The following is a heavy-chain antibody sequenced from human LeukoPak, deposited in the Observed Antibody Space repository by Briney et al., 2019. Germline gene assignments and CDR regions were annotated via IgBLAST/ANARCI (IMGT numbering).Heavy chain of an antibody. CDR3: ARLGGYIAARLFDY. Sequence: PSETLSLTCAVYGGSFSGYYWSWIRQPLGKGLEWIGEINHSGSTNYNPSLKSRVTISVDTSKNQFSLKLSSVTAADTAVYYCARLGGYIAARLFDYWGQGTLVTVSS. D-gene: IGHD6-6*01. CDR1: GGSFSGYY. J-gene: IGHJ4*02. V-gene: IGHV4-34*01. CDR2: INHSGST.